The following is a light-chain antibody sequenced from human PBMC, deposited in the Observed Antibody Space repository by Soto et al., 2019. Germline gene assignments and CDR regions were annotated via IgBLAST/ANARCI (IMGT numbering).Light chain of an antibody. CDR1: QSISSW. V-gene: IGKV1-5*03. CDR3: QQYNSYPWT. J-gene: IGKJ1*01. Sequence: DIQMTQSPSTLSASVGDRVTITCRASQSISSWLAWYQQKPGKAPKLLIYKASSLESGVPSRFSGSGSGTEFTVTISSLQPDDFATYYCQQYNSYPWTFVQGTKVEIK. CDR2: KAS.